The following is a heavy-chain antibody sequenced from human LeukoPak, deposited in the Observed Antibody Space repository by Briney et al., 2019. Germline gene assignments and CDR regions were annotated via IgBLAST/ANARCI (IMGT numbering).Heavy chain of an antibody. CDR3: ARCVAANGWFDP. D-gene: IGHD6-6*01. V-gene: IGHV4-30-2*01. CDR1: GGSISSGGYY. Sequence: PSETLSLTCTVSGGSISSGGYYWSWIRQPPGKGLEWIGYIYHSGSTYYNPSLKSRVTISVDRSKNQFSLKLSSVTAADTAVYYCARCVAANGWFDPWGQGTLVTVSS. J-gene: IGHJ5*02. CDR2: IYHSGST.